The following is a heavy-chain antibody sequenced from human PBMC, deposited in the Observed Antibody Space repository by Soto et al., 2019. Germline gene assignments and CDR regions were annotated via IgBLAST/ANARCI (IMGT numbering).Heavy chain of an antibody. CDR3: AREEQLVPHDAFDI. CDR1: GFTFISYW. V-gene: IGHV3-7*01. CDR2: INQYGGDK. D-gene: IGHD6-13*01. J-gene: IGHJ3*02. Sequence: AGGSLRLSCAASGFTFISYWMSWVRQAPGKGLEWVTSINQYGGDKYYVDSVKGRFTISRDNAKNSLYLQMNSLRAEDTAVYYCAREEQLVPHDAFDIWGQGTMVTVSS.